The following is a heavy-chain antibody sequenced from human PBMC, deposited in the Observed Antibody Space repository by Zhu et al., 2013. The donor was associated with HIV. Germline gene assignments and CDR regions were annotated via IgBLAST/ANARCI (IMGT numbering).Heavy chain of an antibody. Sequence: EVQLLESGGGLVQPGGSLRLSCAASGFTFSSYAMSWVRQTPGKGLEWVSTISGSGGSTYYADSVKGRFTISRDTSRNTLYLQMNSLRAEDTAVYYCAKDRTLIAAADHYYYNYYGMDVWGQGTTVTVSS. CDR3: AKDRTLIAAADHYYYNYYGMDV. CDR1: GFTFSSYA. J-gene: IGHJ6*02. CDR2: ISGSGGST. V-gene: IGHV3-23*01. D-gene: IGHD6-13*01.